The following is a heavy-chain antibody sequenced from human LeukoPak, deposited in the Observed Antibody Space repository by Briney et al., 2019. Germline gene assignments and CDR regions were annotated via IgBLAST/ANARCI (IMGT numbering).Heavy chain of an antibody. Sequence: PGGSLRLSCAASGFTLNTYYMTWVRQAPGKGLEWVATIKQDGSEEYYVDSVKGRFTISRDNTKNSLYLQMNSLRAEDTAVYYCARDYYDTSGYYQTNDYWGQGALVSVST. CDR1: GFTLNTYY. J-gene: IGHJ4*02. CDR3: ARDYYDTSGYYQTNDY. CDR2: IKQDGSEE. D-gene: IGHD3-22*01. V-gene: IGHV3-7*03.